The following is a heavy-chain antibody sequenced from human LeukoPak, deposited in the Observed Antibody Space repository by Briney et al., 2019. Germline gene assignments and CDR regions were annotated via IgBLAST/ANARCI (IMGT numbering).Heavy chain of an antibody. CDR2: ISYDGSNK. J-gene: IGHJ6*02. CDR3: ARDRAKYYDSSGYYYYGMDV. V-gene: IGHV3-30-3*01. CDR1: GFTFSSYA. D-gene: IGHD3-22*01. Sequence: GGSLRLSCAASGFTFSSYAMHWVRQAPGKGLEWVAVISYDGSNKYYADSVKGRFTISRDNSKNTLYLQMNSLRAEDTAVYYCARDRAKYYDSSGYYYYGMDVWGQGTTVTVSS.